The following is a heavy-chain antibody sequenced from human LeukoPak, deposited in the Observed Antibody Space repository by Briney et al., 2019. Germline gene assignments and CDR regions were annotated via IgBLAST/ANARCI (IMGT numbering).Heavy chain of an antibody. Sequence: GGSLRLSCAASGFTFDDYAMHWVRQAPGKGLEWVSGISWNSGSIGYADSVKGRFTISRDNAKNSLYLQMNSLRAEGTALYYCAKDIDYYGSGSPSYYFDYWGQGTLVTVSS. V-gene: IGHV3-9*01. J-gene: IGHJ4*02. CDR2: ISWNSGSI. D-gene: IGHD3-10*01. CDR1: GFTFDDYA. CDR3: AKDIDYYGSGSPSYYFDY.